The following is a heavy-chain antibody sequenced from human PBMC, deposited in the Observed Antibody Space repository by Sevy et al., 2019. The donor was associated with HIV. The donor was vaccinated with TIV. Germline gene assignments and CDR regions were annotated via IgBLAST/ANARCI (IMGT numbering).Heavy chain of an antibody. CDR2: IYSGGST. J-gene: IGHJ1*01. D-gene: IGHD3-22*01. CDR3: AREGRYYDTSGPGYFQH. Sequence: GGSLRLSCAASGFPFSNYAMTWLRQAPGKGLEWVSVIYSGGSTYYADSVKGRFTISRDNSKNTLYLQMNSLRAEDTAVYYCAREGRYYDTSGPGYFQHWGQGTLVTVSS. V-gene: IGHV3-53*01. CDR1: GFPFSNYA.